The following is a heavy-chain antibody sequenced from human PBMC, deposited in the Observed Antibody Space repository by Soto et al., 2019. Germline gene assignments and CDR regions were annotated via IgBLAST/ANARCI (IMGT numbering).Heavy chain of an antibody. CDR1: GGSITSFY. CDR2: IYASGTT. Sequence: SETLSLTCTVSGGSITSFYWSWIRQPPGKGLEWLGYIYASGTTGYSPSLKSRLTIFVDPSRNQFSLNLNSVTAADTAVYYCVAVSGYSSSFDYWGQGTLVTVSS. J-gene: IGHJ4*02. CDR3: VAVSGYSSSFDY. D-gene: IGHD6-6*01. V-gene: IGHV4-4*09.